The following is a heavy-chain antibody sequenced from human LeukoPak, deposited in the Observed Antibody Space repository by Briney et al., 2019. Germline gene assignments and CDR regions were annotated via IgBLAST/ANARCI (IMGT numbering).Heavy chain of an antibody. CDR2: INPHTGGT. Sequence: ASLKVSCKASGYTFIDHYLYCMRQAPGQGLEWMGWINPHTGGTNYAQRFQGRVTMTRDTSLTTACMELRNLRSDGAAIYYCVRELELPGSDTFDTWGQGTMVTVSS. J-gene: IGHJ3*02. V-gene: IGHV1-2*02. CDR3: VRELELPGSDTFDT. CDR1: GYTFIDHY. D-gene: IGHD1-26*01.